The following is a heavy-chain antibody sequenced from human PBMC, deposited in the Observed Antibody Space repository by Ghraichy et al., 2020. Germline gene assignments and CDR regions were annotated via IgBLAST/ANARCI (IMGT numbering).Heavy chain of an antibody. CDR2: IVVGSGYT. D-gene: IGHD3-3*01. CDR3: AAERETFAPILRFSNAFDI. J-gene: IGHJ3*02. Sequence: SVKVSCKTAGFTFSSSTLHWVRQARGQHLEWIGWIVVGSGYTNYAQRLQERVTITRDMSTNTAYMELSSLSSEDTALYYCAAERETFAPILRFSNAFDIWGQGTMVTVSS. V-gene: IGHV1-58*01. CDR1: GFTFSSST.